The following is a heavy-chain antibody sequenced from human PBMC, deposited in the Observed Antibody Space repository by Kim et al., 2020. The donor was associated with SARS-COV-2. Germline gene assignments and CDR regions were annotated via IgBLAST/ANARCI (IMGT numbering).Heavy chain of an antibody. Sequence: GGSLRLSCAASGFTFSSYAMSWVRQAPGKGLEWVSVIYSGGSSTYYADSVKGRFTISRDNSKNTLYLQMNSLRAEDTAVYYCAKSPAARFLWYFDLWGRGTLVTVSS. CDR1: GFTFSSYA. J-gene: IGHJ2*01. CDR2: IYSGGSST. CDR3: AKSPAARFLWYFDL. V-gene: IGHV3-23*03. D-gene: IGHD6-6*01.